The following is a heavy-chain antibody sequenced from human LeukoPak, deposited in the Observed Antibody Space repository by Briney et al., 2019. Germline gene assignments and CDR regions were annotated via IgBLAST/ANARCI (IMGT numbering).Heavy chain of an antibody. CDR1: GFTFSSYS. CDR3: ARGGYSYGRNDAFDI. D-gene: IGHD5-18*01. J-gene: IGHJ3*02. CDR2: ISSSSSYI. V-gene: IGHV3-21*04. Sequence: GGSLRLSCAASGFTFSSYSMNWVRQAPGKGLEWVSSISSSSSYIYYADSVKGRFTISRDNAKNSLYLQMNSLRAEDTAVYYCARGGYSYGRNDAFDIWGQGTMVTVSS.